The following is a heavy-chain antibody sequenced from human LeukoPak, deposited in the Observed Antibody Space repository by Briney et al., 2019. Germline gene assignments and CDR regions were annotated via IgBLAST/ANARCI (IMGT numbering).Heavy chain of an antibody. Sequence: GGSLRLSCAASGFTFSSYGMHWVRQAPGKGLEWVAVISYDGSNKYYADSVKGRFTIPRDNSKNTLYLQMNSLRAEDTAVYYCAKDQQLALDYWGQGTLVTVSS. CDR2: ISYDGSNK. CDR1: GFTFSSYG. J-gene: IGHJ4*02. V-gene: IGHV3-30*18. CDR3: AKDQQLALDY. D-gene: IGHD6-6*01.